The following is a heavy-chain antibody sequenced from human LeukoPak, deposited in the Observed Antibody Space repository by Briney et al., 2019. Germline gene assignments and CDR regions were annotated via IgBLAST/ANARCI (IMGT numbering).Heavy chain of an antibody. D-gene: IGHD3-22*01. V-gene: IGHV4-59*01. J-gene: IGHJ4*02. Sequence: SETLSLTCTVSGGSISSYYWSWIRQPPGKGLEWIGYIYYSGSTNYNPSLKSRVTISVDTSKNQFSLKLSSVTAADTAVYYCARVVYDSSSYPHLDYWGQGTLVTVSS. CDR3: ARVVYDSSSYPHLDY. CDR1: GGSISSYY. CDR2: IYYSGST.